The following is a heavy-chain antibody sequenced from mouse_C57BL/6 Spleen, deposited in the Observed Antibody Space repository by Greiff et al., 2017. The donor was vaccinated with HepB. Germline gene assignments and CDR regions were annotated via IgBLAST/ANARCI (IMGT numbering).Heavy chain of an antibody. CDR3: TREGDYDYLYYAMDY. CDR2: ISSGGDYI. J-gene: IGHJ4*01. CDR1: GFTFSSYA. V-gene: IGHV5-9-1*02. D-gene: IGHD2-4*01. Sequence: EVQLVESGEGLVKPGGSLKLSCAASGFTFSSYAMSWVRQTPEKRLEWVAYISSGGDYIYYADTVKGRFTISRDNARNTLYLQMSSLKSEDTAMYYCTREGDYDYLYYAMDYWGQGTSVTVSS.